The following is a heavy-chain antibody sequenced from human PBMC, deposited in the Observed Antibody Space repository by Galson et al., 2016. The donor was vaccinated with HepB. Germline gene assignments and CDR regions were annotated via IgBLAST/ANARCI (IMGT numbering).Heavy chain of an antibody. CDR2: IYHVGST. CDR1: GVSISSNQW. D-gene: IGHD1-1*01. J-gene: IGHJ4*02. CDR3: AVLPAGGGHDLSW. Sequence: LSLTFAVSGVSISSNQWWSWVRQPPEKGLEWIGEIYHVGSTNYNPSLKSRVIISVDKSRNQFSLRLNSVTAADTAIYYCAVLPAGGGHDLSWWGQGTLVTVSS. V-gene: IGHV4-4*02.